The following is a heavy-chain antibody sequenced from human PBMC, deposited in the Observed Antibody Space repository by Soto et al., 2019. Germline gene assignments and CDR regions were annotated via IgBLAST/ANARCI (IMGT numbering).Heavy chain of an antibody. J-gene: IGHJ3*01. CDR3: ARESEAYDV. Sequence: QVQVVESGGGVVQPGRSLRLSCAASGFSFRSYAMHWVRQAPGKGLEWVAGISYDGRDKYYTDSVKGRFTISRDNYENTLYLQTNSLRAEDTAVYYWARESEAYDVWGQGTMVTVSS. CDR1: GFSFRSYA. V-gene: IGHV3-30*10. CDR2: ISYDGRDK.